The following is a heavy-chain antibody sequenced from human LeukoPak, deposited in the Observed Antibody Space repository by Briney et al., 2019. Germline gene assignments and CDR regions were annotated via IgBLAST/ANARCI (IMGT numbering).Heavy chain of an antibody. CDR1: GFTFSGSA. Sequence: GGSLRLSCAASGFTFSGSAMHWVHQASGKGLEWVGRIRDKANSYATTYAASVKGRFTIPRDDSKNTAYLQMNSLKAEDTAVYYCTRLYYYGSGEVYWGQGTLVTVSS. CDR3: TRLYYYGSGEVY. CDR2: IRDKANSYAT. J-gene: IGHJ4*02. V-gene: IGHV3-73*01. D-gene: IGHD3-10*01.